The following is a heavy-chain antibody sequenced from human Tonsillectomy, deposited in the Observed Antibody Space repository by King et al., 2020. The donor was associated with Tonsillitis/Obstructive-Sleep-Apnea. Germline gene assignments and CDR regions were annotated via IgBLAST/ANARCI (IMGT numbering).Heavy chain of an antibody. CDR2: ISYDGSNK. Sequence: VQLVESGGGVVQPGRSLRLSCAASGFTFSSYAMHWVGQAPGKGLEWVAVISYDGSNKYYADSVKGRFTISRDNSKNTLYLHMNRLRAEDTAVYYCAGVVYSNSSPRDFYYSGSDVWGQGTTFTVSS. J-gene: IGHJ6*02. CDR3: AGVVYSNSSPRDFYYSGSDV. V-gene: IGHV3-30*04. D-gene: IGHD6-6*01. CDR1: GFTFSSYA.